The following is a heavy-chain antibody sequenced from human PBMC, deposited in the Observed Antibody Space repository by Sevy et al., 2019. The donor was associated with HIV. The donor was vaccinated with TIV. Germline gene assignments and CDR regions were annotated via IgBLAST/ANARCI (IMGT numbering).Heavy chain of an antibody. Sequence: SESLSLICTLSGGSFSDYYWTWIRQSPGKGLEWIGYIYRDGIVDYNPSLKSRVSILKDRSRSQLSLRLSSLTAADTAVYYCARRALGGPDIWGPGTMVTVSS. D-gene: IGHD6-25*01. J-gene: IGHJ3*02. V-gene: IGHV4-59*01. CDR1: GGSFSDYY. CDR2: IYRDGIV. CDR3: ARRALGGPDI.